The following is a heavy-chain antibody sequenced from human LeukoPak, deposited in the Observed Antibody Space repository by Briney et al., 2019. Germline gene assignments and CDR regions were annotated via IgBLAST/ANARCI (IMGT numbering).Heavy chain of an antibody. CDR3: AREHTVPYYYDSSAYLDY. V-gene: IGHV3-7*01. CDR2: IKQDGSEK. Sequence: PGGSLRLSCAASGFTFSSYWMSWVRQAPGKGLEWVANIKQDGSEKYYVDSVKGRFTISRDNAKNSLYLQMNSLRAEDTAVYYCAREHTVPYYYDSSAYLDYWGQGTLATVSS. J-gene: IGHJ4*02. CDR1: GFTFSSYW. D-gene: IGHD3-22*01.